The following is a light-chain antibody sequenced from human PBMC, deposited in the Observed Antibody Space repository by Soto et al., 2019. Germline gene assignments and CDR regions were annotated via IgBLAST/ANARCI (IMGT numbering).Light chain of an antibody. CDR3: QQYDNLPLT. CDR1: QDISHY. J-gene: IGKJ4*01. CDR2: DAS. V-gene: IGKV1-33*01. Sequence: DIQMTQSPSSLSASLGDRVTITCQASQDISHYLNWYHQKPGKAPKLLIYDASNLETGVPSRFSGSGSGTDFSFTISSLQPEDIGTYYCQQYDNLPLTFGGGTKVEI.